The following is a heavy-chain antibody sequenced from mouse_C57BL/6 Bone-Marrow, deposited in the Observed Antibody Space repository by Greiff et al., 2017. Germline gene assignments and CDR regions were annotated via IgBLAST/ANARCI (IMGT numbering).Heavy chain of an antibody. Sequence: VQLQQSGAELVRPGASVTLSCKASGYTFTDYEMHWVKQTPVHGLEWMGAIDPETGGTAYNQKFKGKAILTADKSSSTSYMELRSLTSEDSAVYYCTRVPLDYWGQGTTLTVSS. CDR2: IDPETGGT. V-gene: IGHV1-15*01. CDR1: GYTFTDYE. CDR3: TRVPLDY. J-gene: IGHJ2*01.